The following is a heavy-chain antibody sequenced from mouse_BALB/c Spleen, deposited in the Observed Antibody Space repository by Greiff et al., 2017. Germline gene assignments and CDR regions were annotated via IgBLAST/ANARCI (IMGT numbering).Heavy chain of an antibody. V-gene: IGHV3-6*02. J-gene: IGHJ2*01. CDR3: ARDLELGLYFDY. D-gene: IGHD3-1*01. CDR2: ISYDGSN. Sequence: ESGPGLVKPSQSLSLTCSVTGYSITSGYYWNWIRQFPGNKLEWMGYISYDGSNNYNPSLKNRISITRDTSKNQFFLKLNSVTTEDTATYYCARDLELGLYFDYWGQGTTLTVSS. CDR1: GYSITSGYY.